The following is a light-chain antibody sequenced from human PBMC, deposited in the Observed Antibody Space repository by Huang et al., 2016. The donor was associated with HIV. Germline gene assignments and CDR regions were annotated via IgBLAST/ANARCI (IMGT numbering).Light chain of an antibody. J-gene: IGKJ3*01. V-gene: IGKV3-15*01. Sequence: VMTQSPATLSVSPGEGATLFCRASQSLSNNLAWYQQKPGQPPRLLIDGASTRSTVVPDRFRGSGSGTDFTLTISSLQPEDFAVYYCQQYDDWPPVTFGPGTKVDLK. CDR1: QSLSNN. CDR2: GAS. CDR3: QQYDDWPPVT.